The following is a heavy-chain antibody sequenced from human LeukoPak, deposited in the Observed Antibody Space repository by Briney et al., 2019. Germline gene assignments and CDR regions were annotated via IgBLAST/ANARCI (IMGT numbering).Heavy chain of an antibody. CDR3: ARGADIVVVPAATYFDY. D-gene: IGHD2-2*01. CDR2: IYYSGST. CDR1: GGSISSSSYY. V-gene: IGHV4-39*07. J-gene: IGHJ4*02. Sequence: PSETLSLTCTVSGGSISSSSYYWGWIRQPPGKGLEWIGSIYYSGSTYYNPSLKSRVTISVDTSKNQFSLKLSSVTAADTAVYYCARGADIVVVPAATYFDYWGQGTLVTVSS.